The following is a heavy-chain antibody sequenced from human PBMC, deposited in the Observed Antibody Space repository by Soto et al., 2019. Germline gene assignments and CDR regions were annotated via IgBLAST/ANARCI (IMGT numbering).Heavy chain of an antibody. CDR3: ARPPKRTAMVYPYYYYYYMDV. D-gene: IGHD5-18*01. CDR1: GGSFSGYY. Sequence: SETLSLTCAVYGGSFSGYYWSWIRQPPGKGLEWIGEINHSGSTNYNPSLKSRVTISVDTSKNQFSLKLSSVTAADTAVYYCARPPKRTAMVYPYYYYYYMDVWGKGTTVTVSS. V-gene: IGHV4-34*01. CDR2: INHSGST. J-gene: IGHJ6*03.